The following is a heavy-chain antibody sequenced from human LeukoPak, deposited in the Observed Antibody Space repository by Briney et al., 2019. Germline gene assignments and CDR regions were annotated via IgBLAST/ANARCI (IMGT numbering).Heavy chain of an antibody. J-gene: IGHJ4*02. Sequence: PSETLSLTCSVSGDSIGSYYWSWIRQPPGKGLEWIGYIVYSGSTNYNPSLKSRVTMSVDTSKNQFSLKLTSVTAADTAVYYCARVRGRAGILSYYDNSRQTGRYYVDNWGQGILVSVSS. CDR2: IVYSGST. CDR3: ARVRGRAGILSYYDNSRQTGRYYVDN. D-gene: IGHD1-26*01. CDR1: GDSIGSYY. V-gene: IGHV4-59*01.